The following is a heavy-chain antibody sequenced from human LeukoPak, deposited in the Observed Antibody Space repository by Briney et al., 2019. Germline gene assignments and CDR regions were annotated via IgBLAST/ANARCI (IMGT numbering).Heavy chain of an antibody. V-gene: IGHV3-23*01. CDR3: AKDRTYSSRDGYNSYWYFDL. CDR2: ISGDGGTI. J-gene: IGHJ2*01. D-gene: IGHD5-24*01. Sequence: GGSLRLSCAASGFTLRSSAMSWVRQAPGKGLEWVSAISGDGGTISYAASVRGRFTISRDNAKNTLFLQMSSLRAGDTALYYCAKDRTYSSRDGYNSYWYFDLWGRGTLVTVSS. CDR1: GFTLRSSA.